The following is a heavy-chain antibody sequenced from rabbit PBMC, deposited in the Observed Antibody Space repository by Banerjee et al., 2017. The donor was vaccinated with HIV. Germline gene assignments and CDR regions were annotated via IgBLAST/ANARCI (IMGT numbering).Heavy chain of an antibody. V-gene: IGHV1S45*01. CDR3: AGGYGTYDRYGMDL. CDR1: GFSFSNKYV. Sequence: QEQLEESGGGLVQPEGSLTLTCTASGFSFSNKYVMCWVRQAPGKGLEWIGCIYTGSGATYYASWVNGRFTIAKTSSTTVTLQMTSLTAADTATYFCAGGYGTYDRYGMDLWGPGTQVTVS. CDR2: IYTGSGAT. D-gene: IGHD6-1*01. J-gene: IGHJ6*01.